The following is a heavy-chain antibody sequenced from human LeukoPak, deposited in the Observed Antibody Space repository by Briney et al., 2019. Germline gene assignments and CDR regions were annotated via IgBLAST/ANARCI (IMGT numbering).Heavy chain of an antibody. CDR3: ARVPRLELLWFDP. CDR1: GYTFTSYD. D-gene: IGHD1-26*01. CDR2: MNPNSGNT. J-gene: IGHJ5*02. Sequence: ASVKVSCKASGYTFTSYDINWVRQATGQGLEWMGWMNPNSGNTGYAQKFQGRVTMTTDTSTSTAYMELRSLRSDDTAVYYCARVPRLELLWFDPWGQGTLVTVSS. V-gene: IGHV1-8*01.